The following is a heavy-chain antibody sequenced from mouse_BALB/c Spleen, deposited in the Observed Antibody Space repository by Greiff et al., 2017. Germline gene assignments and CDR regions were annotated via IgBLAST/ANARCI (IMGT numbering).Heavy chain of an antibody. CDR1: GYAFSSYW. V-gene: IGHV1-80*01. J-gene: IGHJ1*01. CDR3: ARETYSRYFDV. D-gene: IGHD2-10*01. CDR2: IYPGDGDT. Sequence: VQLVESGAELVRPGSSVKISCKASGYAFSSYWMNWVKQRPGQGLEWIGQIYPGDGDTNYNGKFKGKATLTADKSSSTAYMQLSSLTSEDSAVYFCARETYSRYFDVWGAGTTVTVSS.